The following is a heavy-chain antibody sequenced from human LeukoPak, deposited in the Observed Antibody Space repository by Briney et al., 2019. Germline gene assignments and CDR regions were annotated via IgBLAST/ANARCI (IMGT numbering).Heavy chain of an antibody. CDR2: IRYDGSNK. Sequence: GGSLRLSCAASGFTFSSYGMHWVRQAPGKGLEWVAFIRYDGSNKYYADSVKGRFTISRDNSKNTLYLQMNSLRAEDTAVYYCARGTYSSSSWYFDYWGQGTLVTVSS. V-gene: IGHV3-30*02. CDR1: GFTFSSYG. J-gene: IGHJ4*02. D-gene: IGHD6-13*01. CDR3: ARGTYSSSSWYFDY.